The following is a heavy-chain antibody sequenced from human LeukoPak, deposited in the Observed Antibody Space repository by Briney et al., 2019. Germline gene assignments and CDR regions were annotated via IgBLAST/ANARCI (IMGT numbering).Heavy chain of an antibody. CDR3: AKGGHDFNPFYW. CDR1: GSIFSTYA. V-gene: IGHV3-23*01. D-gene: IGHD2-21*02. J-gene: IGHJ4*02. Sequence: GGSLRLSCAASGSIFSTYAMGWVRQAPGKGLEWVSSIKGGGGDPFYADSVKGRFTISRDNSKNTLFLQLNSLRAEDSVVYYCAKGGHDFNPFYWWGQGTLDTVSS. CDR2: IKGGGGDP.